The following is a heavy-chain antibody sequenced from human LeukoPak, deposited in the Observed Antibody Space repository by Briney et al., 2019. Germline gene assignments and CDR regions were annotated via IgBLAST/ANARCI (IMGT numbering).Heavy chain of an antibody. CDR3: ATDYRYDSSGYPPSFDY. CDR1: GYTLTELS. D-gene: IGHD3-22*01. CDR2: FDPEDGET. Sequence: ASVKVSCKVSGYTLTELSMHWVRQAPGKGLEWMGGFDPEDGETIYAQKFQGGVTMTEDTSTDTAYMELSSLRSEDTAVYYCATDYRYDSSGYPPSFDYWGQGTLVTVSS. V-gene: IGHV1-24*01. J-gene: IGHJ4*02.